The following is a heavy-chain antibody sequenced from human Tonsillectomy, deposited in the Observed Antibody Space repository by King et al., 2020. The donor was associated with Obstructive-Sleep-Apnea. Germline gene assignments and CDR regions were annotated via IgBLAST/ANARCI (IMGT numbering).Heavy chain of an antibody. CDR1: GYRFTNYW. Sequence: QLVQSGAEVKKPGESLKISCKGSGYRFTNYWIVWVRQMPGKGLEWMGIIYPGDSDTRNSPSFQGQVTISADKSVNTAYLQWSSLKASDTAMYYCARHLDYNWNDFDYWGQGTLVTVSS. CDR3: ARHLDYNWNDFDY. D-gene: IGHD1-1*01. CDR2: IYPGDSDT. V-gene: IGHV5-51*01. J-gene: IGHJ4*02.